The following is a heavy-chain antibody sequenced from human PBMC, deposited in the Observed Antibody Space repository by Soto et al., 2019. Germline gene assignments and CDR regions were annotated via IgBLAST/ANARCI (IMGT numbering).Heavy chain of an antibody. V-gene: IGHV1-69*08. CDR3: AGDPDSHYNDSHASSYP. D-gene: IGHD4-4*01. CDR2: IIPIIGII. J-gene: IGHJ5*02. CDR1: GGTFSTYT. Sequence: QVQLVQSGAEVKKPGSSVKVSCKASGGTFSTYTITWVRQAPGQGLEWMGRIIPIIGIINYAQKFQGRVTISADKFAGTAYMELTGLRSDETAVYYCAGDPDSHYNDSHASSYPWGQGTLVTVSS.